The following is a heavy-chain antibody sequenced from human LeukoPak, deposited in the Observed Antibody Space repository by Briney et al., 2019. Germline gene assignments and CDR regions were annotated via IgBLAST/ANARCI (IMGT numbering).Heavy chain of an antibody. J-gene: IGHJ6*02. Sequence: APVKVSCKASGGTFSSYTISWVRQAPGQGLEWMGRIIPILGIANYAQKFQGRVTITADKSTSTAYMELSSLRSEDTAVYYCATGYSSSWYVYYYYGMDVWGQGTTVTVSS. D-gene: IGHD6-13*01. V-gene: IGHV1-69*02. CDR3: ATGYSSSWYVYYYYGMDV. CDR1: GGTFSSYT. CDR2: IIPILGIA.